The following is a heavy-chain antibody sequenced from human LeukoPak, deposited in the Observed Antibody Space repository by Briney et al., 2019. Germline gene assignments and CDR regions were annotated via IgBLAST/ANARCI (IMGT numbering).Heavy chain of an antibody. CDR1: GFTFSSYA. Sequence: GGSLRLSCAASGFTFSSYAMSWVRQAPGKGLEWVSAISGSGGSTYYADSVKGRFTISRDNAKNTLNLQMNSLRAEDTAVYYCARDLGQYYDTSDNWFDPWGQGTLVTVSS. D-gene: IGHD3-22*01. CDR2: ISGSGGST. CDR3: ARDLGQYYDTSDNWFDP. J-gene: IGHJ5*02. V-gene: IGHV3-23*01.